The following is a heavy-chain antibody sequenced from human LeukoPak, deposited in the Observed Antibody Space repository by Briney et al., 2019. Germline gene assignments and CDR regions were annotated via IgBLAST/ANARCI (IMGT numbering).Heavy chain of an antibody. D-gene: IGHD5-18*01. V-gene: IGHV3-30*04. J-gene: IGHJ4*02. CDR1: GFTFSSYA. CDR2: ISYDGSNK. Sequence: GGSLRLSCAASGFTFSSYAMSWVRQAPGKGLEWVAVISYDGSNKYYADSVKGRFTISRDNSKNTLYLQMNSLRAEDTAVYYCARRDNSYGYDYWGQGTLVTVSS. CDR3: ARRDNSYGYDY.